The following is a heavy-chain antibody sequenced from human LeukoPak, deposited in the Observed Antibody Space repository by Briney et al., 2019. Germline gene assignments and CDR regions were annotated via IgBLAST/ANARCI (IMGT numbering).Heavy chain of an antibody. J-gene: IGHJ5*02. Sequence: SQTLSLTCTVSGGSISSGGYYWSWIRPHPGKGLEWIGYIYYSGSTYYNPSLKSRVTISVDTSKNQFSLKLSSVTAADTAVYYCARDQRDDSSGYYGGNWFDPWGQGTLVTVSS. CDR2: IYYSGST. D-gene: IGHD3-22*01. CDR1: GGSISSGGYY. V-gene: IGHV4-31*03. CDR3: ARDQRDDSSGYYGGNWFDP.